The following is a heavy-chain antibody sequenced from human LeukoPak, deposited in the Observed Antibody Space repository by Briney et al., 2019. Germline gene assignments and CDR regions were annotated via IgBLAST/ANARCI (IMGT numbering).Heavy chain of an antibody. CDR2: SFDGGNS. CDR3: ASLTTGLLWFDP. D-gene: IGHD1-1*01. J-gene: IGHJ5*02. Sequence: SETLSLTCTVSGVSISNTVYYWGWIRQAPGKGLEWIGTSFDGGNSYYNPSLKSRVTISVDTSKNQFSLKLSSVTAADTAVYYCASLTTGLLWFDPWGQGTLVTVSS. CDR1: GVSISNTVYY. V-gene: IGHV4-39*07.